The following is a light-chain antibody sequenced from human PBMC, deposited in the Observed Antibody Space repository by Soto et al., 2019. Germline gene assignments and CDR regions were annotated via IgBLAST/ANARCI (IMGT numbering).Light chain of an antibody. CDR2: AAS. CDR1: QSISSY. J-gene: IGKJ1*01. V-gene: IGKV1-39*01. CDR3: QQSYSNPGT. Sequence: DIQMTQSPSSLSASVGDRVTITCRASQSISSYLNWYQQKPGKAPKLLIYAASSLQSGFSSRFSGSGSGKDFTLNISSLQPEDFATYYCQQSYSNPGTFGQGTKVEIK.